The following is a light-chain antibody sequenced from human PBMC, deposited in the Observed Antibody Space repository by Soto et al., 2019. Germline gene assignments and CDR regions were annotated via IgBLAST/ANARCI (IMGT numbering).Light chain of an antibody. V-gene: IGKV1-39*01. CDR1: QRINSY. CDR3: QHSYSIPIT. Sequence: DIQMTQSPSSLSASVGDGVTISCRASQRINSYLNWYQHKPGKAPRLLIYSASSLQSGVPSRFSGRGSGTDFTLSISSLQPEDFAIYYCQHSYSIPITFGQGTRLEIK. J-gene: IGKJ5*01. CDR2: SAS.